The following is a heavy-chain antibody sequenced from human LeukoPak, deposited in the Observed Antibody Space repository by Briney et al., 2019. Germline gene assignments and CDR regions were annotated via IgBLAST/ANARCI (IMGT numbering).Heavy chain of an antibody. D-gene: IGHD5-18*01. CDR1: GFTFSSYA. V-gene: IGHV3-30-3*01. Sequence: GRSLRLSCAASGFTFSSYAMHWVRQAPGKGLEWVAVISYDGSNKYYADSVKGRFTISRDNSKNTLYLQMNSLRAEDTAVYYCARDVDTAMVAYWGQGTLVTVSS. CDR3: ARDVDTAMVAY. CDR2: ISYDGSNK. J-gene: IGHJ4*02.